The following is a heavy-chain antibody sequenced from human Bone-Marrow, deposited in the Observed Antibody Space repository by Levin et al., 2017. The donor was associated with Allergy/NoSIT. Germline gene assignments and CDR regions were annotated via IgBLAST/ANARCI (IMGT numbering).Heavy chain of an antibody. CDR1: GFTFSSYA. J-gene: IGHJ4*02. CDR2: ISGSGGST. Sequence: PGGSLRLSCAASGFTFSSYAMSWVRQAPGKGLEWVSAISGSGGSTYYADSVKGRFTISRDNSKNTLYLQMNSLRAEDTAVYYCARTYYYDSSGYYVSGLDYWGQGTLVTVSS. D-gene: IGHD3-22*01. CDR3: ARTYYYDSSGYYVSGLDY. V-gene: IGHV3-23*01.